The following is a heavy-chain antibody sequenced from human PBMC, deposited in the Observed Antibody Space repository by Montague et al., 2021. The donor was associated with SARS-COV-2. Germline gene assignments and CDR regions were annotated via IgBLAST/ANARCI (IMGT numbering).Heavy chain of an antibody. CDR1: GESFTDFF. CDR2: IRHNGGT. V-gene: IGHV4-34*01. Sequence: SETLSLTCAVYGESFTDFFWNWIRQTPEKGLEWIGVIRHNGGTHYNPSLKSRVTISVDTSKNQFSLKLSSVTAADTAVSYCAGARSVTTSCLCVRVAMDVWGQGTTVTVSS. D-gene: IGHD4-11*01. CDR3: AGARSVTTSCLCVRVAMDV. J-gene: IGHJ6*02.